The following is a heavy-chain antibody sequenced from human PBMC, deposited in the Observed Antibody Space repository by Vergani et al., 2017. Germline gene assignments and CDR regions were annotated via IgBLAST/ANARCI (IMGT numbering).Heavy chain of an antibody. CDR2: VDPEDGET. J-gene: IGHJ6*03. D-gene: IGHD5-18*01. CDR1: GYTFTDYY. Sequence: VQLVQSGSELKKPGASVKVSCKASGYTFTDYYMHWVQQAPGKGLEWMGLVDPEDGETIYAEKFQGRVTITADTSTDTAYMELSSLRSEDTAVYYCATDSGPYSYATSDMDVWGKGTTVTVSS. CDR3: ATDSGPYSYATSDMDV. V-gene: IGHV1-69-2*01.